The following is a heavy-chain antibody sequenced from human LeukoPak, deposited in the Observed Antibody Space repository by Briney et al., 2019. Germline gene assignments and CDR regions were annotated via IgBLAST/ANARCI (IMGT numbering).Heavy chain of an antibody. J-gene: IGHJ4*02. V-gene: IGHV3-30*03. CDR2: ISYDGSNK. D-gene: IGHD4-17*01. Sequence: GGSLRLSCAASGFTFSSYGMHWVRQAPGKGLEWVAVISYDGSNKYYADSVKGRFTISRDNSKNTLYLQMNSLRAEDTAVYYCARVVDHDYGDYYLDYWGQGTLVTVSS. CDR3: ARVVDHDYGDYYLDY. CDR1: GFTFSSYG.